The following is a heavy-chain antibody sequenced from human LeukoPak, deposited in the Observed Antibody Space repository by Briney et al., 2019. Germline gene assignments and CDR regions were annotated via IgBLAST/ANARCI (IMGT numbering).Heavy chain of an antibody. D-gene: IGHD4-23*01. CDR1: GFTSSSYW. V-gene: IGHV3-74*01. CDR3: ARGRPHGNDY. J-gene: IGHJ4*02. Sequence: PGGSLRLSCAASGFTSSSYWMHWVRQVPGKGLVWVSRISGDGTARNYADSVKGRFTISRDDAKNTLYLQMNSLRVEDTAVYYCARGRPHGNDYWGQGTLVTVSS. CDR2: ISGDGTAR.